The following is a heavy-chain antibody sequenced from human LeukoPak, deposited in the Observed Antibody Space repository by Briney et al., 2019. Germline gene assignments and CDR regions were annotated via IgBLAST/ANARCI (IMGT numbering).Heavy chain of an antibody. V-gene: IGHV4-34*01. CDR1: GGSFSGYY. CDR2: INHSGST. J-gene: IGHJ6*03. CDR3: ARGRYYYDSSGSPRDYYYMDV. D-gene: IGHD3-22*01. Sequence: PSETLSLTCAVYGGSFSGYYWSWIRQPPGKGLEWIGEINHSGSTNYNSSLKSRVTISVDTSKHQFSLKLSSVTAADTAVYYCARGRYYYDSSGSPRDYYYMDVWGKGTTVTVSS.